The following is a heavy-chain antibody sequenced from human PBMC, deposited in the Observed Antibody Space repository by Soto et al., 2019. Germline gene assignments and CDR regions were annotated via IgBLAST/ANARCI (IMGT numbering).Heavy chain of an antibody. CDR2: IYSSGST. Sequence: SETLSLTCTVSGGSLSSGAYYWSWIRQHPGKGLEWIGYIYSSGSTYYNPSLKSRVTISVDTSKNQFSLKLSSVTAADTAVYYCARDGGSRSYYNFEEVWFDPWGQGALVTVSS. CDR1: GGSLSSGAYY. D-gene: IGHD3-10*01. V-gene: IGHV4-31*03. CDR3: ARDGGSRSYYNFEEVWFDP. J-gene: IGHJ5*02.